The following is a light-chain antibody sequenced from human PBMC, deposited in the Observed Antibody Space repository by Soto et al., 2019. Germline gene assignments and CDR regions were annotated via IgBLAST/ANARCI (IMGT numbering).Light chain of an antibody. Sequence: ETVLTQSPGTVSLYPGERATLSCTTSQSGRSNYLACYQQKPGQAPRLVLYGVFNRATGIPDRFSGSGSGTDFTLTISGLEPEDSAVYYCQHYDGSPRTFGQGTKLEI. CDR3: QHYDGSPRT. J-gene: IGKJ2*01. V-gene: IGKV3-20*01. CDR1: QSGRSNY. CDR2: GVF.